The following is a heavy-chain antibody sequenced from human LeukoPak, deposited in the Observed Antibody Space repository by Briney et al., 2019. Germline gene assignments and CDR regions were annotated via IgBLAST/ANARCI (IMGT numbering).Heavy chain of an antibody. CDR3: ASRSSTVAKFPFHY. CDR2: INPNNGGT. Sequence: GASVKVSCKASGGTFSSYAISWVRQAPGQGLEWMGWINPNNGGTNYARGFQGRVTMTRDTSISTAYMELTGLTSDDTAVYYCASRSSTVAKFPFHYWGQGTLVTVSS. V-gene: IGHV1-2*02. J-gene: IGHJ4*02. D-gene: IGHD4-17*01. CDR1: GGTFSSYA.